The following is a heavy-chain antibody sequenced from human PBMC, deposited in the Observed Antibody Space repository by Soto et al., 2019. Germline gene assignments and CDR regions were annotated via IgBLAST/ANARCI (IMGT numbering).Heavy chain of an antibody. V-gene: IGHV3-23*01. J-gene: IGHJ4*02. CDR3: AKGSIEYSASVDN. Sequence: EVHLLESGGGLVQPGGSLRLSCAASGFSFNSYAMVLVRQAPGKGLEWVSVISARGGSLYFADSVKGRFTISRDNSKHVLSLEMNSLRAEDTAIYFCAKGSIEYSASVDNWGQGTLVLVSS. CDR2: ISARGGSL. D-gene: IGHD5-12*01. CDR1: GFSFNSYA.